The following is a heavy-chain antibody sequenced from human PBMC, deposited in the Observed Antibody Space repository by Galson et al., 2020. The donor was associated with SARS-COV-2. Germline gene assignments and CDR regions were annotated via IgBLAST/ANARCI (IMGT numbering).Heavy chain of an antibody. CDR1: GGSISSSSYY. D-gene: IGHD2-2*01. CDR3: ARFLPAATPFDY. V-gene: IGHV4-39*07. Sequence: SETLSLTCTVSGGSISSSSYYCGSIRQPPGKGLEWIWSLYYSGSTYYNPSLKSRVTISVDTSKNQFSLKLSSVTAADTAVYYCARFLPAATPFDYWGQGTLVTVSS. J-gene: IGHJ4*02. CDR2: LYYSGST.